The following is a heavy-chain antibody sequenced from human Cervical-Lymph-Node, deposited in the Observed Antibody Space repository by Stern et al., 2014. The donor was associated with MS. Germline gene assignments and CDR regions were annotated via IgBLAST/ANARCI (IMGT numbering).Heavy chain of an antibody. J-gene: IGHJ5*02. CDR2: IYWDDDK. V-gene: IGHV2-5*02. D-gene: IGHD3-10*01. Sequence: QITLKESGPTVVKPTQTLTLTCTFSGFSLSTTGVAVGWIRQPPGKALERLALIYWDDDKRYSPSLRTRLTITKDTSKNQVVLTMTNMDPVDTGTYYCAHRRGVYGFYPWGQGTLVTVSS. CDR3: AHRRGVYGFYP. CDR1: GFSLSTTGVA.